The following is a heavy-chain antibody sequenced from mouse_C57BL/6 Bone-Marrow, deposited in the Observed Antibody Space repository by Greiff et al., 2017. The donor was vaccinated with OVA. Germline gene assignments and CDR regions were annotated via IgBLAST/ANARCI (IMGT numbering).Heavy chain of an antibody. Sequence: VQLQQPGAELVMPGASVKLSCKASGYTFTSYWMHWVKQRPGQGLEWIGEIDPSDSYTNYNQKFKGKSTLTVDKSSSTAYRQLSRRTSEESAVYFCARSYYGSSSHYFDYWGQGTTLTVSS. J-gene: IGHJ2*01. CDR1: GYTFTSYW. D-gene: IGHD1-1*01. V-gene: IGHV1-69*01. CDR3: ARSYYGSSSHYFDY. CDR2: IDPSDSYT.